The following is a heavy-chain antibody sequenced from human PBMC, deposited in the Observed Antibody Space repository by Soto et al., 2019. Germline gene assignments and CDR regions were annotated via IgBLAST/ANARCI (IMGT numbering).Heavy chain of an antibody. J-gene: IGHJ4*02. Sequence: QVQLVESGGGVVQPGRSLRLSCAASGFTFSSYGMHWVRQAPGKGLEWVAVIWYDGSNKYYADSVKGRFTISRDNSKNTLYLQMNSLRAEDTAVYYCARDAGRLSRWCLYYWGQGTLVTVSS. V-gene: IGHV3-33*01. CDR1: GFTFSSYG. CDR3: ARDAGRLSRWCLYY. D-gene: IGHD2-21*01. CDR2: IWYDGSNK.